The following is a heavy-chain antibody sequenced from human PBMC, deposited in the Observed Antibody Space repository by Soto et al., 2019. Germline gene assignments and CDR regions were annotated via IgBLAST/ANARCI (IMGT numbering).Heavy chain of an antibody. Sequence: SETLSLTCVVSGYSIGSGYYLGWIRQPPGKGLEWIGSIYHSGTTYYNPSLKSRVTIPLDTSRNQFSLKLTSVTAADTAVYYCARSLLTSSWYAGSWGQGTLVTVSS. CDR3: ARSLLTSSWYAGS. J-gene: IGHJ5*02. V-gene: IGHV4-38-2*01. CDR1: GYSIGSGYY. D-gene: IGHD6-13*01. CDR2: IYHSGTT.